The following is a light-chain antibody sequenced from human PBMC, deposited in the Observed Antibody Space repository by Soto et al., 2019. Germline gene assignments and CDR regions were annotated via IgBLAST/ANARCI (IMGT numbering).Light chain of an antibody. Sequence: QSALTQPASASGSPGQSITISCTGTSSDVGGYNFVSWYQQHPDKAPKLMIYDVTNRPSGVSNRFSGSKSGNTASLTISGLQAEDEADYYRSSYTSISTYVFGTGTKVTVL. CDR3: SSYTSISTYV. V-gene: IGLV2-14*01. J-gene: IGLJ1*01. CDR1: SSDVGGYNF. CDR2: DVT.